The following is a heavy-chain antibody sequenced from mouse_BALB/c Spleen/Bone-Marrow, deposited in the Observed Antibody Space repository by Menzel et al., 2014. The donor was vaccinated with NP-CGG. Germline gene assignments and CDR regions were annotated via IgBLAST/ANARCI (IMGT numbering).Heavy chain of an antibody. D-gene: IGHD6-1*01. CDR2: IDPGNGDI. V-gene: IGHV14-4*02. Sequence: EVKLVESGAELVRSGASVKLSCTASGFNIKDYYMHWVKQRPEQGLEWIGWIDPGNGDIEYAPKFQGKATMTADTSSNTAYLQLSSLTSEDTAVYYCNAEHGNYHYFDYWGQGTTLTVSS. CDR3: NAEHGNYHYFDY. J-gene: IGHJ2*01. CDR1: GFNIKDYY.